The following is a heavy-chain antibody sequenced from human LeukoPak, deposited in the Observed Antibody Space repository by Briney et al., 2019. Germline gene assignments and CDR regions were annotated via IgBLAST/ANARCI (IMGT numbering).Heavy chain of an antibody. CDR3: GKTTVGYSSGQKPAWPVDY. D-gene: IGHD5-18*01. CDR2: IFGGGGSP. CDR1: GFTFGSHA. J-gene: IGHJ4*02. Sequence: GGSPRPSCEASGFTFGSHAMYWVRKAPGKELEWAAGIFGGGGSPHYADPVKGRFTISRDNSRNTVYLQINSLRAEDTAVYYCGKTTVGYSSGQKPAWPVDYWGQGTLVTVSS. V-gene: IGHV3-23*01.